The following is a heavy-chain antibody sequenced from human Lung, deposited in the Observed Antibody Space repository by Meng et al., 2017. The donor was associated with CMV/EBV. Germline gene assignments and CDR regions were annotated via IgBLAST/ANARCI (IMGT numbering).Heavy chain of an antibody. CDR3: ARRESLVMVPANLRWFDP. CDR1: GGSFSDYY. J-gene: IGHJ5*02. V-gene: IGHV4-34*01. Sequence: SXTLSLXCAVYGGSFSDYYWSWFRQPPGEALEWIGEVDHRGSTNYNPSLRSRATISIDTSKLQFSPRLASVTAADSAVYFCARRESLVMVPANLRWFDPWXQGTXVTVSS. D-gene: IGHD2-8*01. CDR2: VDHRGST.